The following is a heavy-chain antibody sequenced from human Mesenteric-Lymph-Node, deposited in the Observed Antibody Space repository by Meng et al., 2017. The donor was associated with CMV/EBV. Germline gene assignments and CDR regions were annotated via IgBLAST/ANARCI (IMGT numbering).Heavy chain of an antibody. CDR3: ARDNGLGYFDY. J-gene: IGHJ4*02. CDR2: IYYSGST. V-gene: IGHV4-59*01. CDR1: GFTFSSYS. Sequence: ESLKISCAASGFTFSSYSMNWVRQAPGKGLEWIGYIYYSGSTNYNPSLKSRVTISVDTSKNQFSLKLSSVTAADTAVYYCARDNGLGYFDYWGQGTLVTVSS. D-gene: IGHD2-21*01.